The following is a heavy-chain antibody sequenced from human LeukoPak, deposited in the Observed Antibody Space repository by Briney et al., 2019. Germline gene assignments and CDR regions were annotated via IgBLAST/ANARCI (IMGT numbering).Heavy chain of an antibody. V-gene: IGHV1-2*02. Sequence: ASVKVSCKASGYTFTGYYMHWVRQAPGQGLEWMGWINPNSGGTNYAQKFQGRVTMSRDTSISTAYMELSRLRSDDTAVYYCARNGRAGTTSNWFDPWGQGTLVTVSS. CDR2: INPNSGGT. CDR3: ARNGRAGTTSNWFDP. J-gene: IGHJ5*02. D-gene: IGHD1-7*01. CDR1: GYTFTGYY.